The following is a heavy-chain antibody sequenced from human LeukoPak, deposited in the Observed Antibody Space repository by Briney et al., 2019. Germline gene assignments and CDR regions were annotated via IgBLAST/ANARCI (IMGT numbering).Heavy chain of an antibody. Sequence: AGSLRLSRAASGFTFSSYWMHWVRQAPGKGLVWVSRINSDGSSTSYADSVKGRFTISRDNAKNTLYLQMNSLRAEDTAVYYCARDYYDSSGYYRNDDAFDIWGQGTMVTVSS. J-gene: IGHJ3*02. CDR2: INSDGSST. V-gene: IGHV3-74*01. D-gene: IGHD3-22*01. CDR3: ARDYYDSSGYYRNDDAFDI. CDR1: GFTFSSYW.